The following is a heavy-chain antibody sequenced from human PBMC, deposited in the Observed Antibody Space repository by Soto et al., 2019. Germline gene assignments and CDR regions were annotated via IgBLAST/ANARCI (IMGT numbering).Heavy chain of an antibody. CDR1: GGTFSSYA. CDR3: ARGHYDFWSGSSENYYYGMDV. CDR2: IIPIFGTA. Sequence: SVKVSCKASGGTFSSYAISWVRQAPGKELEWRGGIIPIFGTANYAQKFQGRVTITADESTGTAYMELSSLRSEDTAVYYCARGHYDFWSGSSENYYYGMDVWGQGTTVTVSS. D-gene: IGHD3-3*01. J-gene: IGHJ6*02. V-gene: IGHV1-69*13.